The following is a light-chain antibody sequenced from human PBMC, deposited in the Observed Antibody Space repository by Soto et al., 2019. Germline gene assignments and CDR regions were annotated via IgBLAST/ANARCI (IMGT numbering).Light chain of an antibody. CDR3: TSWTTSTTMI. V-gene: IGLV2-14*03. CDR1: RSDIGAYNF. Sequence: QSALTQPASVSGSPGQSITISCTGTRSDIGAYNFVSWYRQHPGEVPKLILYDVNVRPSGVSNRFSGSKSGNTASLTISGLQAEDEADYYCTSWTTSTTMIFGGGTQLTVL. J-gene: IGLJ2*01. CDR2: DVN.